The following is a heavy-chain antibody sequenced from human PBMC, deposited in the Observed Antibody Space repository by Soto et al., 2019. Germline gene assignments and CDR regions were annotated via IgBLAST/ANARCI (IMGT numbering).Heavy chain of an antibody. Sequence: GSLRLSCAASGFTFSSYWMSWVRQAPGKGLEWVANIKQDGSEKYYVDSVKGRFTISRDNAKNSLYLQMNSLRAEDTAVYYCARERRFRLRGYSYGPVYYGMDVWGQGTTVTVSS. CDR3: ARERRFRLRGYSYGPVYYGMDV. D-gene: IGHD5-18*01. CDR2: IKQDGSEK. J-gene: IGHJ6*02. V-gene: IGHV3-7*01. CDR1: GFTFSSYW.